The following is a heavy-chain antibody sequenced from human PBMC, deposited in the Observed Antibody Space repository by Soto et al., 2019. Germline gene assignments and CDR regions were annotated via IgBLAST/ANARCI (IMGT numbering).Heavy chain of an antibody. J-gene: IGHJ5*02. CDR3: AKEEQQLVLWFDP. D-gene: IGHD6-13*01. CDR1: GFTFHNYA. Sequence: GGSLRLSCEASGFTFHNYAMHWVRQAPGKGLEWVALMHPDATKNVYADSVKGRFTISRDNSKNTLYLQMNSLRAEDTAVYYCAKEEQQLVLWFDPWGQGTLVTVSS. V-gene: IGHV3-30*02. CDR2: MHPDATKN.